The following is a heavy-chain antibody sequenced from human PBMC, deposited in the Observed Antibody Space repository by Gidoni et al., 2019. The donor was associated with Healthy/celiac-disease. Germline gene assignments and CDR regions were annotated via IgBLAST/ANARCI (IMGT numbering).Heavy chain of an antibody. J-gene: IGHJ2*01. Sequence: QLPLPASGPGLVKPSETLSLTCTVSGGSLSSSSFYLGWIRQPPGKGLEWIGSIYYSGSTYYNPSLKSRVTISVDTSKNQFSLKLSSVTAADTAVYNCARTKALYCSGGSCYYWYFDLWGRGTLVTVSS. CDR1: GGSLSSSSFY. D-gene: IGHD2-15*01. V-gene: IGHV4-39*01. CDR2: IYYSGST. CDR3: ARTKALYCSGGSCYYWYFDL.